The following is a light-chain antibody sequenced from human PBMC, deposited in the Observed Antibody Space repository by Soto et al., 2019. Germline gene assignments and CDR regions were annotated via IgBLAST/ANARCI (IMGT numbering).Light chain of an antibody. V-gene: IGKV3-15*01. CDR1: QSVSTD. Sequence: EIVMTQSPATLSVSPGERATLSCRASQSVSTDLAWYQQKPGQAPRLLIYGASTRAAGIPARFGGSGSGTEFTLTINSLQSEDFAVYYCQQYNNWPPWTFGQGTRVEFK. CDR2: GAS. J-gene: IGKJ1*01. CDR3: QQYNNWPPWT.